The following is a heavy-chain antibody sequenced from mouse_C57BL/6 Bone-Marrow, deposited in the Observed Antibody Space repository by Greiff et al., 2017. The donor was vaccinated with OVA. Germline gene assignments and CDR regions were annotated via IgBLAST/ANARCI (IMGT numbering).Heavy chain of an antibody. D-gene: IGHD2-1*01. CDR2: ISYSGST. J-gene: IGHJ3*01. Sequence: EVQLQESGPGMVKPSQSLSLTCTVTGYSITSGYDWHWIRHFPGNKLEWMGYISYSGSTNYNPSLKSRISITHDTSKNHFFLKLNSVTTEDTATYYCANGNYSAWFAYWGQGTLVTVSA. V-gene: IGHV3-1*01. CDR3: ANGNYSAWFAY. CDR1: GYSITSGYD.